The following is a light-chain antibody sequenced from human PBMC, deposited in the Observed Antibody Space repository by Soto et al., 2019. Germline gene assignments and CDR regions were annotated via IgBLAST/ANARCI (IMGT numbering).Light chain of an antibody. V-gene: IGKV1-39*01. J-gene: IGKJ1*01. CDR2: AAS. CDR3: QQSYSTRWT. Sequence: DIQMTQSPSSLSASVGDRVTITCRASQSLSSYLNWYQQKPEKAPKLLIYAASSLQSGVQTRLSGSGSGTDFTLTISSLRPEDFATYYCQQSYSTRWTFGQGTKWKIK. CDR1: QSLSSY.